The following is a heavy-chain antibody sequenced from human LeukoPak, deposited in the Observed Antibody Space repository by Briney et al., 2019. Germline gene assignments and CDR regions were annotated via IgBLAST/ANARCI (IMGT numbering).Heavy chain of an antibody. CDR3: SRALEV. J-gene: IGHJ6*04. CDR1: GFMFRSYW. CDR2: INQDGSEK. Sequence: GGSLRLSCEVSGFMFRSYWMDWVRQAPGRGLEWVANINQDGSEKYFVDSVKGRFTISRDNAKNSLYLQMNSLRAEDTAVYYCSRALEVWGNGTTVTVSS. V-gene: IGHV3-7*01.